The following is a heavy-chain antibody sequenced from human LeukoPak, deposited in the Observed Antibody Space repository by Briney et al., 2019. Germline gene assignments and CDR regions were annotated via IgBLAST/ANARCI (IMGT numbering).Heavy chain of an antibody. J-gene: IGHJ3*02. CDR1: GFTFSSYA. CDR3: TRGYDRFASRSDAFDI. CDR2: ISYDGSNK. Sequence: GGSLRLSCAASGFTFSSYAMHWVRQAPGKGLEWVAVISYDGSNKYYADSVKGRFTISRDNSKNTLYLQMNSLRAEDTAVYYCTRGYDRFASRSDAFDIWGQGTMVTVSS. D-gene: IGHD3-22*01. V-gene: IGHV3-30-3*01.